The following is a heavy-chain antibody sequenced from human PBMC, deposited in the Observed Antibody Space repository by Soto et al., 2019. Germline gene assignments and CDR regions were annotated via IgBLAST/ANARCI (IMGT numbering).Heavy chain of an antibody. CDR3: TRDSYDYDFWGGYYAPFGYYYYGMDV. Sequence: GGSLRLSCTASGFTSGDYAMSWFRQAQGKGLEWVGFIRSKAYGGTTEYAASVKGRFTIPRDDSKSIAYLQMNSLKTEDTAVYYCTRDSYDYDFWGGYYAPFGYYYYGMDVWGQGTTVTVSS. V-gene: IGHV3-49*03. J-gene: IGHJ6*02. D-gene: IGHD3-3*01. CDR1: GFTSGDYA. CDR2: IRSKAYGGTT.